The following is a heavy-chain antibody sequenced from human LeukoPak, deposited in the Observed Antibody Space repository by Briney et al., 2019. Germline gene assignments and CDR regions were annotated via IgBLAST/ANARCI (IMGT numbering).Heavy chain of an antibody. Sequence: GESLKISCKGSGYSFTSYWIGWVRQIPGKGLEWMGINYPGDSDTRYSPSFQGQVTISADKSISTAYLQWSSLKASDTAMYYCARHRGGEIYYYGMDVWGQGTTVTVSS. D-gene: IGHD3-16*01. V-gene: IGHV5-51*01. CDR1: GYSFTSYW. CDR2: NYPGDSDT. CDR3: ARHRGGEIYYYGMDV. J-gene: IGHJ6*02.